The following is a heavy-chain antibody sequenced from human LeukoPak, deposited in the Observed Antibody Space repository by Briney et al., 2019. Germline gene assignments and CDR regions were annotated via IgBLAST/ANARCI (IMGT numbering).Heavy chain of an antibody. D-gene: IGHD5-18*01. CDR3: ARGFGYSYGKRTFDY. CDR1: GYSISSGYY. J-gene: IGHJ4*02. CDR2: IYHSGST. V-gene: IGHV4-38-2*01. Sequence: SETLSLTCAVSGYSISSGYYWGWIRRPPGKGLEWIGSIYHSGSTYYNPSLKSRVTISVDTSKNQFSLKLSSVTAADTAVYYCARGFGYSYGKRTFDYWGQGTLVTVSS.